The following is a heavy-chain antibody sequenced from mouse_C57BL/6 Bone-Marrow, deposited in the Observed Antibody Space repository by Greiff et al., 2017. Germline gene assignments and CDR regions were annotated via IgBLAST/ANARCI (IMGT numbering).Heavy chain of an antibody. V-gene: IGHV5-17*01. Sequence: EVQVVESGGGLVKPGGSLKLSCAASGFTFSDYGMHWVRQAPEQGLEWVAYISSGSSTIYYADTVKGRFTISRDNAKNTLFLQMTSLRSEDTAMYYCARPYYGSSHWYFDVWGTGTTVTVSA. J-gene: IGHJ1*03. D-gene: IGHD1-1*01. CDR3: ARPYYGSSHWYFDV. CDR1: GFTFSDYG. CDR2: ISSGSSTI.